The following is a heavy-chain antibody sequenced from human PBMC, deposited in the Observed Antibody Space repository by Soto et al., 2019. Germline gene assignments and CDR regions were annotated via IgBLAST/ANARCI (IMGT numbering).Heavy chain of an antibody. V-gene: IGHV3-23*01. D-gene: IGHD2-2*01. CDR2: ISGSGGGT. CDR3: AKSSWYCSSTSCWNYYYYYYMDV. J-gene: IGHJ6*03. Sequence: EVQLLESGGGLVQPGGSLRLSCAASGFTFSSYAMSWVRQAPGKGLEWVSAISGSGGGTYYADSVKGRFTISRDNSKNTLYLQMNSLRAEDTAVYYCAKSSWYCSSTSCWNYYYYYYMDVWGKGTTVTVSS. CDR1: GFTFSSYA.